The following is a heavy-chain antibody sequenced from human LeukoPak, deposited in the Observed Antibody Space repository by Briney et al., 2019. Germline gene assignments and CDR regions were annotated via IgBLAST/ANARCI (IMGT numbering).Heavy chain of an antibody. CDR1: GFTFSSYW. V-gene: IGHV3-7*01. CDR3: ARVVIPNCSSTSCNYYYYMDV. J-gene: IGHJ6*03. CDR2: IKQDGSEK. D-gene: IGHD2-2*01. Sequence: GGSLRLSCAASGFTFSSYWMSWVRQAPGKGLEWVANIKQDGSEKYYVDSVKGRFTISRDNAKNSLCLQMNSLRAEDTAVYYCARVVIPNCSSTSCNYYYYMDVWGKGTTVTVSS.